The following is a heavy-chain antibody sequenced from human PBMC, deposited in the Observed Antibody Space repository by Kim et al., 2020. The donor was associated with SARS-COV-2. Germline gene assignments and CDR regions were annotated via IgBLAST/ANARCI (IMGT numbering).Heavy chain of an antibody. CDR3: ARDRRYSLDY. CDR1: GFSCTTNW. D-gene: IGHD2-15*01. V-gene: IGHV3-7*01. CDR2: IKEDGTEK. J-gene: IGHJ4*02. Sequence: GGSLRLSCVVSGFSCTTNWMSWVRQAPGKGLEWVAKIKEDGTEKYYGYSVEGRFTISIDNAKNSLYLQMNSLSAEDTAVYYCARDRRYSLDYWDQGTLVTV.